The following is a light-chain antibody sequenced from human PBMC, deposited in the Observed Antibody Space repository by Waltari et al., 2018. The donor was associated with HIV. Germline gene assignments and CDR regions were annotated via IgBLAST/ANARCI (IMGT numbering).Light chain of an antibody. CDR1: QSISNY. CDR2: AAS. CDR3: QQSFSTPST. V-gene: IGKV1-39*01. Sequence: DIQMTQSPSSLSASARDRVTIACRASQSISNYLNWYHQKPGKAPKPLIYAASSLQSGVPSRFSGSGSGTDFTLTISSLQPEDFATYYCQQSFSTPSTFGQGTKLEI. J-gene: IGKJ2*02.